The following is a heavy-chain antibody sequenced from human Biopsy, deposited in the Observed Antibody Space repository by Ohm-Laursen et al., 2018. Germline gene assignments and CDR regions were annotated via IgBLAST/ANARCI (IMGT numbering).Heavy chain of an antibody. CDR1: AGSFTGHY. V-gene: IGHV4-59*11. D-gene: IGHD4-23*01. CDR2: ISHTGYT. J-gene: IGHJ1*01. Sequence: TLSLTCTVSAGSFTGHYWTWIRQPPGQGLEWIGHISHTGYTSYKSSLKSRVTISLDTSRKHFSLRLTSLAAADTAVYYCARGSNEYGGLYFPHWGQGTLVTVSS. CDR3: ARGSNEYGGLYFPH.